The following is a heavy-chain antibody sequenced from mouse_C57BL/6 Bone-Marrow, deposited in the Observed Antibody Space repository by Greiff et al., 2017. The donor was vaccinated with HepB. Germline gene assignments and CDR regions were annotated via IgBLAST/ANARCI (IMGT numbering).Heavy chain of an antibody. CDR2: IDPSDSYT. Sequence: QVQLQQPGAELVMPGASVKLSCKASGYTFTSYWMHWVKQRPGQGLEWIGEIDPSDSYTNYNQKFKGKSTLTVDKSSSTAYMQLSSLTSEDSAVYCCARNYYGSSPDYWGQGTTLTVSS. D-gene: IGHD1-1*01. J-gene: IGHJ2*01. CDR1: GYTFTSYW. V-gene: IGHV1-69*01. CDR3: ARNYYGSSPDY.